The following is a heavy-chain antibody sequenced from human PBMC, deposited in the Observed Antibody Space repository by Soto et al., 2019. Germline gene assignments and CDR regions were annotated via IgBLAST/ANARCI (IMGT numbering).Heavy chain of an antibody. J-gene: IGHJ6*02. CDR1: GGSFSGYY. V-gene: IGHV4-34*01. CDR3: ARGYIPLYYYGMDV. CDR2: INHSGST. Sequence: QVQLQQWGAGLLKPSETLSLTCAVYGGSFSGYYWSWIRQPPGKGLEWIGEINHSGSTNYNPSLKSLVTISVDTSKNQFPLKLSSVTAADTAVYYCARGYIPLYYYGMDVWGQGTTVTVSS. D-gene: IGHD2-2*02.